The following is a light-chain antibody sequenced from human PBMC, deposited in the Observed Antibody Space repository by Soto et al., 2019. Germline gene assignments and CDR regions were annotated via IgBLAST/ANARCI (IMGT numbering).Light chain of an antibody. V-gene: IGLV2-18*02. CDR2: GVS. Sequence: QSALTQPPSVSGSPGQSVTISCTGTSSDVGSYDRVSWYQQPPGTAPKLLIYGVSHRPSGVPDRFSGSKSGTTASLTISGLQAEDEADYYCSSYARSRDVVFGGGTKLTVL. CDR1: SSDVGSYDR. CDR3: SSYARSRDVV. J-gene: IGLJ2*01.